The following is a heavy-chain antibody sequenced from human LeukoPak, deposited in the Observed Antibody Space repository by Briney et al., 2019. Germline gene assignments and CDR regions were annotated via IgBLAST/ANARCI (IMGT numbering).Heavy chain of an antibody. CDR3: GRDRHKSRFLEWLGKPRAFDI. J-gene: IGHJ3*02. CDR2: IYYSGST. Sequence: SETLSLTCTVSGGSISSSSYYWGWIRQPPGKGLEWIGSIYYSGSTYYNPSLKSRVTISVDTSKNQFSLKLSSVTAADTAVYYCGRDRHKSRFLEWLGKPRAFDIWGQGTMVTVSS. D-gene: IGHD3-3*01. V-gene: IGHV4-39*07. CDR1: GGSISSSSYY.